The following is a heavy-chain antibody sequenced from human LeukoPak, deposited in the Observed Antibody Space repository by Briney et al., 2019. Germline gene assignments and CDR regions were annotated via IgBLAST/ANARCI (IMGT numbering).Heavy chain of an antibody. CDR1: GYTFTGYY. D-gene: IGHD3-16*02. V-gene: IGHV1-2*06. Sequence: GASVKVSCKASGYTFTGYYMHWVRQAPGQGLEWMGRINPNSGGTNYAQKFQGRVTMTRDTSIGTAYMELSRLRSVDTAVYYCARVGDYVWGSYRYTDIDYWGQGTLVTVSS. CDR2: INPNSGGT. CDR3: ARVGDYVWGSYRYTDIDY. J-gene: IGHJ4*02.